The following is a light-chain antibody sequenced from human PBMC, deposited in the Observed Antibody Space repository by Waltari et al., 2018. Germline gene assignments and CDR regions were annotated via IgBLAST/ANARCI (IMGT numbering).Light chain of an antibody. V-gene: IGLV2-14*03. J-gene: IGLJ2*01. Sequence: QSALTQPASVSGSPGQSITISCIGPRSDVGAYNYVSWYQQSPGKAPKLMIFDDSKRPSGVSNRFSASKSANTASLTISGLQAEDEADYYCSSYTTSNTFVLFGGGTKLTVL. CDR3: SSYTTSNTFVL. CDR1: RSDVGAYNY. CDR2: DDS.